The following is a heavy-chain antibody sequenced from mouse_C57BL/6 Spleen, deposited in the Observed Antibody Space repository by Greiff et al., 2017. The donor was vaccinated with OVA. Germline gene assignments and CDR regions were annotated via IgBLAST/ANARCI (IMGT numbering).Heavy chain of an antibody. V-gene: IGHV5-4*03. CDR2: ISDGGSYT. Sequence: DVKLVESGGGLVKPGGSLKLSCAASGFTFSSYAMSWVRQTPEKRLEWVATISDGGSYTYYPDNVKGRFTISRDNAKNNLYLQMSHLKSEDTAMYYCARGDFTTVVAFDDWGQGTTLTVSS. D-gene: IGHD1-1*01. CDR3: ARGDFTTVVAFDD. J-gene: IGHJ2*01. CDR1: GFTFSSYA.